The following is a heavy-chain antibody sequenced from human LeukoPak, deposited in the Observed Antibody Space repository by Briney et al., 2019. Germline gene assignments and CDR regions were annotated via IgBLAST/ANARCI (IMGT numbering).Heavy chain of an antibody. CDR1: GGSIISGAYF. D-gene: IGHD4-11*01. CDR3: AREPVLHPFDP. V-gene: IGHV4-61*02. CDR2: IYTSGST. J-gene: IGHJ5*02. Sequence: SETLSLTRTVSGGSIISGAYFCSWIRQPAGKRLEWIGRIYTSGSTNYNPSLKSRVTISVDTSKNQFSLKLGSVTAADTAVYYCAREPVLHPFDPWGQGTLVTVSS.